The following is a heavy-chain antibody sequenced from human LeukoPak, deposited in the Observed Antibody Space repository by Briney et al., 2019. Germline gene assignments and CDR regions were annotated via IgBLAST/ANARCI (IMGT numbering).Heavy chain of an antibody. J-gene: IGHJ4*02. D-gene: IGHD5-24*01. CDR3: AKDGMRWLQLGA. V-gene: IGHV3-23*01. CDR2: ISGSGVST. CDR1: GFNFDDYG. Sequence: GGSLRLSCAASGFNFDDYGMSWVRQAPGKGLEWVSGISGSGVSTYYADSVKGRFTISRDNSKNTLYLQMNSPRAEDTAVYYCAKDGMRWLQLGAWGQGTLVTVSS.